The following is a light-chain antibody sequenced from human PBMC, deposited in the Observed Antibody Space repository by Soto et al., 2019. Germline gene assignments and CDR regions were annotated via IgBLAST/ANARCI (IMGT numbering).Light chain of an antibody. Sequence: QSVLTQPPSVFGAPGQRVTISCTGSSSNIGAGYDVHWYQQLPGTAPKLLIYGNSNRPSGVPDRFSGSKSGTSASLAITGLQAEDEADSYCQSYDSSLSALFGGGTKLTVL. J-gene: IGLJ3*02. CDR3: QSYDSSLSAL. V-gene: IGLV1-40*01. CDR2: GNS. CDR1: SSNIGAGYD.